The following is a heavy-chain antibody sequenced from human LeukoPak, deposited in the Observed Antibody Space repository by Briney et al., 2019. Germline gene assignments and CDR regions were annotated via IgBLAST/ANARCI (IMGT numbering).Heavy chain of an antibody. CDR3: ARGRGAFDI. CDR2: INHSGST. V-gene: IGHV4-34*01. J-gene: IGHJ3*02. CDR1: GGSFSGYY. Sequence: SETLSLTCAVYGGSFSGYYWSWIRQPPGKGLEWIGEINHSGSTNYNPSLKSRVTISVDTSKNQFSLKLSSVTAADTAVYYCARGRGAFDIWGQGTMVTVSS.